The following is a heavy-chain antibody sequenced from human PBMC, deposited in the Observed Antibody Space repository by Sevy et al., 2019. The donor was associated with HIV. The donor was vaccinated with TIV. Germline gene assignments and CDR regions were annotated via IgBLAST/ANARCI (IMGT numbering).Heavy chain of an antibody. Sequence: GGSLRLSCAATGFTVNSNYMSWVRQAPGKGLEWVSIIYTGDNTYYTDSVKGRFTISRDNSKNTLFLQMNSLIADDTAVYYCARLSVYYYDSDGYYTTGNAFDIWGQGTMVTVSS. V-gene: IGHV3-53*01. CDR3: ARLSVYYYDSDGYYTTGNAFDI. D-gene: IGHD3-22*01. CDR1: GFTVNSNY. J-gene: IGHJ3*02. CDR2: IYTGDNT.